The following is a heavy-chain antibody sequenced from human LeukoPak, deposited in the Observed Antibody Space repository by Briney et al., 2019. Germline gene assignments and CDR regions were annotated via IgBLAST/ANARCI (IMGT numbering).Heavy chain of an antibody. D-gene: IGHD1-26*01. J-gene: IGHJ4*02. CDR3: TTDGRATTATLDY. CDR2: IKSKTDGGTT. V-gene: IGHV3-15*01. Sequence: GGSLRLSCAASGFTFSNAWMSWVRLAPGKGLEWVGRIKSKTDGGTTDYAAPVKGRFTISRDDSKNTLYLQMNSLKTEDTAVYYCTTDGRATTATLDYWGQGTLVTVSS. CDR1: GFTFSNAW.